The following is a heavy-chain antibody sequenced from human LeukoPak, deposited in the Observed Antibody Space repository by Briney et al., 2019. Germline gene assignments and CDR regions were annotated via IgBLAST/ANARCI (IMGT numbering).Heavy chain of an antibody. Sequence: GGSLRLSCAASGFTFSSYGMHWVRQAPGKGLEWVAVISFDGGNKYYADSVKGRFTVSRDNSKNTLYLQMNSLRAEDTAVYYCAKDHHSYYDILTGLTRSYYYYGLDVWGQGTTVTVSS. D-gene: IGHD3-9*01. CDR2: ISFDGGNK. CDR3: AKDHHSYYDILTGLTRSYYYYGLDV. CDR1: GFTFSSYG. J-gene: IGHJ6*02. V-gene: IGHV3-30*18.